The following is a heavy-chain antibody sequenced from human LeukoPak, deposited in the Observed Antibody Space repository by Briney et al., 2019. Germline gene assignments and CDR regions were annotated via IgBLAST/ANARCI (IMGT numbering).Heavy chain of an antibody. V-gene: IGHV3-23*01. CDR2: ISGSGGST. J-gene: IGHJ4*02. D-gene: IGHD3-16*02. CDR1: GFTFSSYA. Sequence: GGSLRLSCAASGFTFSSYAMSWVRQAPGKGLEWVSAISGSGGSTYYADSVKGRFTISRDNSKNTLYLQINSLRAEDTAVYYCAKDDDYVWGSYRSYFDYWGQGTLVTVSS. CDR3: AKDDDYVWGSYRSYFDY.